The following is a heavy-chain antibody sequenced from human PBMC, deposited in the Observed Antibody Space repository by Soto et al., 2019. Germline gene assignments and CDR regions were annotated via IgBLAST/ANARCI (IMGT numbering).Heavy chain of an antibody. D-gene: IGHD3-10*01. CDR1: GFTFGTTD. CDR2: IDGSGGIT. V-gene: IGHV3-23*01. Sequence: QLLQSGGGLVQPGGSLTLSCAASGFTFGTTDMSWVRQAPGEGLEWVSTIDGSGGITYYADSVKGRFTISRDHSRNTVYLPMNSLRGDDTALYYCVKNSGWFNTWGQGALVTVSS. J-gene: IGHJ5*02. CDR3: VKNSGWFNT.